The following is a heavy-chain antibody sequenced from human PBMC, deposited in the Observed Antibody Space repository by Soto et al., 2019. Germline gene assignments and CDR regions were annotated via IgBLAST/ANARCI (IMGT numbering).Heavy chain of an antibody. D-gene: IGHD4-17*01. J-gene: IGHJ5*02. CDR1: GYTFTSYG. CDR3: ARDYGDGTYNWFDP. Sequence: GASVKVSCTASGYTFTSYGISWVRQAPGQGLEWMGWISAYNGNTNYAQKLQGRVTMTTDTSTSTAYMELRSLRSDDTAVYYCARDYGDGTYNWFDPWGQGTLVTVSS. CDR2: ISAYNGNT. V-gene: IGHV1-18*01.